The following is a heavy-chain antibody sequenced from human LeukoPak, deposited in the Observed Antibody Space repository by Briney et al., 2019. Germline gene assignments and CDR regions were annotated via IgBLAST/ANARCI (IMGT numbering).Heavy chain of an antibody. CDR2: IYYSGST. CDR3: ARGRQQLVRTQSYYYGMDV. CDR1: GDSISSSSYY. D-gene: IGHD6-13*01. J-gene: IGHJ6*02. V-gene: IGHV4-39*01. Sequence: SETLSLTCTVSGDSISSSSYYWGWIRQPPGKGREWIESIYYSGSTYYNPSLKSQFTISVDTSKNQFSLKLSSVTAADTAVYYCARGRQQLVRTQSYYYGMDVWGQGTTVTVSS.